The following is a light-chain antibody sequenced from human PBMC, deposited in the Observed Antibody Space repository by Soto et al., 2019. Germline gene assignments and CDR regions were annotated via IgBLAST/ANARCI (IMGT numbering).Light chain of an antibody. CDR1: QSITTS. Sequence: DIQMTKSPSSLSASVGDRVTVTSRAGQSITTSLNGYEQKPWKAPKLLIYAASSLQSGVPSRFSGSGSGTVFTLTITSLQPEDFATYICQQSYGTPWTFGQGTKVEIK. CDR3: QQSYGTPWT. V-gene: IGKV1-39*01. J-gene: IGKJ1*01. CDR2: AAS.